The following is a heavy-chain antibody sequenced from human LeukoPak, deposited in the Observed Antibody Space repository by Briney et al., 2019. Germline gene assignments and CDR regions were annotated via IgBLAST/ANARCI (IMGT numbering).Heavy chain of an antibody. V-gene: IGHV1-2*02. CDR2: INPNSGGT. J-gene: IGHJ6*03. CDR1: GYTFTSYY. CDR3: ARGRELRYYYYYYMDV. D-gene: IGHD1-26*01. Sequence: VASVKVSCKASGYTFTSYYMHWVRQAPRQGLEWKGWINPNSGGTNYAQKFQGRVTMTRDTSISTAYMELSRLRSDDTAVYYCARGRELRYYYYYYMDVWGKGTTVTVSS.